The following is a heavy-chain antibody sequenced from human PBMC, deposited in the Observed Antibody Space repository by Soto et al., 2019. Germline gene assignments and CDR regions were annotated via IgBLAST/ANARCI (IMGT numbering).Heavy chain of an antibody. CDR3: ATQGRTTTEFDF. J-gene: IGHJ4*02. CDR2: MNPNSGNT. D-gene: IGHD4-4*01. Sequence: ASVKVSCKASGYTFTSYDINWVRQATGQGLEWMGWMNPNSGNTGYAQKFQGRVTITERTSASTAYMDLSSLRSEYTAVYYCATQGRTTTEFDFWGQGTLVTVSS. CDR1: GYTFTSYD. V-gene: IGHV1-8*01.